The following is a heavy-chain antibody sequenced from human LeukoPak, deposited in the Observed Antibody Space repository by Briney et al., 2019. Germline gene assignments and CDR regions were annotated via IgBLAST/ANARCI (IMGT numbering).Heavy chain of an antibody. CDR3: ARHRGPTYYFDSVGYYPFDY. Sequence: SETLSLTCAVYGGSFSNYYWGWIRQPPGKGLEWIGSIYYTGSTYYNPSLKSRVTISVDTSKNQFSLQLSSVTAADSAVYYCARHRGPTYYFDSVGYYPFDYWGQGTLVTVSS. V-gene: IGHV4-39*01. CDR1: GGSFSNYY. D-gene: IGHD3-22*01. J-gene: IGHJ4*02. CDR2: IYYTGST.